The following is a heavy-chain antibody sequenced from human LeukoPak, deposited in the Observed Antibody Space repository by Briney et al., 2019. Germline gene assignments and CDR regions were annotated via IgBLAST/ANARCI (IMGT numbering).Heavy chain of an antibody. CDR2: ISAYNGNT. CDR1: GYTFTSYG. J-gene: IGHJ6*03. V-gene: IGHV1-18*01. CDR3: ARIRSDWYYYYYMDV. D-gene: IGHD3-3*01. Sequence: ASVKVSCKASGYTFTSYGISWVRQAPGQGLEWMGWISAYNGNTNYAQKLQGRVTMTTDTSTSTAYMELRSLRSDDTAVYYCARIRSDWYYYYYMDVWGKGTTVTISS.